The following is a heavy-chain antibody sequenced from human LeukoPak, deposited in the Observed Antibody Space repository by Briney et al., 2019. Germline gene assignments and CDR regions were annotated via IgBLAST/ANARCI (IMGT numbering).Heavy chain of an antibody. CDR3: AKEGLQWFGESFDY. D-gene: IGHD3-10*01. CDR2: ISYDGSNK. Sequence: GGSLRLSCAASGFTFSSYGMHWVRQAPGKGLEWVAVISYDGSNKYYADSVKGRFTISKDNSKNTLYLQMNSLRAEDTAVYYCAKEGLQWFGESFDYWGQGTLVTVSS. J-gene: IGHJ4*02. CDR1: GFTFSSYG. V-gene: IGHV3-30*18.